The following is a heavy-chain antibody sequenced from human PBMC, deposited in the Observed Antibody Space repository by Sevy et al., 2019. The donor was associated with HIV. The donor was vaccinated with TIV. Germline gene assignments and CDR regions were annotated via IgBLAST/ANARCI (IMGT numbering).Heavy chain of an antibody. CDR2: ISYDGGNK. V-gene: IGHV3-30*04. J-gene: IGHJ5*02. CDR3: ARALCSTSCYISS. D-gene: IGHD2-2*02. CDR1: GFTFSDYA. Sequence: GGSLRLSCAASGFTFSDYAMHWVRQAPGKGLEWVAVISYDGGNKYYADSVKGRFTISRDNSKNTLYLQMNSLRAEDTAVYYCARALCSTSCYISSWGQGTLVTVSS.